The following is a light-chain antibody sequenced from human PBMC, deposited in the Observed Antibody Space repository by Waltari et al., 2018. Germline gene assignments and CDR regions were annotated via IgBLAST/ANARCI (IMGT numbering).Light chain of an antibody. CDR2: EVS. J-gene: IGLJ2*01. CDR3: GSYTSSNSVV. V-gene: IGLV2-18*02. Sequence: QSALTQPPSVSGSPGQSVTISCTGTSSDVGSYNRVSWYQQPPGTAPTLMIYEVSYRPSGVPDRFSGSKSGNTASLTISGLQAEDEADYYCGSYTSSNSVVFGGGTNLTVL. CDR1: SSDVGSYNR.